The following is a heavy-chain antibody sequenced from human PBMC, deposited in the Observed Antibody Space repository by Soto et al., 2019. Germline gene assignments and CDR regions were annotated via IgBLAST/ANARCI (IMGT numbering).Heavy chain of an antibody. CDR2: ISGSGGST. J-gene: IGHJ4*02. CDR1: GFTFSSYA. V-gene: IGHV3-23*01. CDR3: AKGGEGGSSWGGGHFDY. Sequence: EVQLLESGGGLVQPGGSLRLSCAASGFTFSSYAMSWVRQAPGKGLEWVSAISGSGGSTYYADSVKGRFTISRDNSKNTLYLQMNSLRAEDTAVYYWAKGGEGGSSWGGGHFDYWGQGTLVTVSS. D-gene: IGHD6-13*01.